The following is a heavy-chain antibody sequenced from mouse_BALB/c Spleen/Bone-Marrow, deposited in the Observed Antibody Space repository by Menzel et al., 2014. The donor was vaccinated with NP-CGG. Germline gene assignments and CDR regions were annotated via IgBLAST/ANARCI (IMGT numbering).Heavy chain of an antibody. CDR2: IRRGGST. Sequence: VQLQESGPGLVQPSQSLSITCTVSGFSLTSYGVHWVRQSPGKGLEWLGVIRRGGSTDYNAAFMSRLSITKDNSKSQVFFKMNSLQADDTAIYYCAKIGTTTGAMDYWGQGTSVTVSS. J-gene: IGHJ4*01. V-gene: IGHV2-5*01. CDR3: AKIGTTTGAMDY. D-gene: IGHD2-14*01. CDR1: GFSLTSYG.